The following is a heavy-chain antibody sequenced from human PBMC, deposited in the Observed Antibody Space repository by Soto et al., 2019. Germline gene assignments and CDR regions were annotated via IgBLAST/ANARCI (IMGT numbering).Heavy chain of an antibody. V-gene: IGHV3-23*01. CDR1: GFTFSSYA. J-gene: IGHJ4*02. CDR2: ISGSGGST. Sequence: AGGSLRLSCAASGFTFSSYAMSWVRQAPGKGLEWVSAISGSGGSTYYADSVKGRFTISRDNSKNTLYLQMNSLRAEDTAVYYCARDFWSGYLLFGWYIHYWGQGILVTVSS. D-gene: IGHD3-3*01. CDR3: ARDFWSGYLLFGWYIHY.